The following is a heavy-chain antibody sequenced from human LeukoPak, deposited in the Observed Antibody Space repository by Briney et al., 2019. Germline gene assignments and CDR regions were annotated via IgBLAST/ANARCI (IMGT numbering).Heavy chain of an antibody. CDR3: ALGSYDSSGYFDY. D-gene: IGHD3-22*01. CDR2: IYTSGST. V-gene: IGHV4-4*07. Sequence: SETLSLTCTVSGGSISSYYWSWLRQPAGKGLEWIGRIYTSGSTNYNPSLKSRVTMSVDTSKNQFSLKLSSVTAADTAVYYCALGSYDSSGYFDYWGQGTLVTVSS. CDR1: GGSISSYY. J-gene: IGHJ4*02.